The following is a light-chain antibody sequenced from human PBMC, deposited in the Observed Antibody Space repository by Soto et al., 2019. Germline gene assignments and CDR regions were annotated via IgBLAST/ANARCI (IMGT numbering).Light chain of an antibody. Sequence: QSVLTQPPSASGTPGQRVTISCSGSSINIGSNSVNWYQQLPGTAPKLLIYKSNQRPSGIPDRFSGSKSGTSASLAISGLQSEDEADYYCAAWDDSLSGQVFGGGTKLTVL. CDR3: AAWDDSLSGQV. CDR2: KSN. V-gene: IGLV1-44*01. J-gene: IGLJ2*01. CDR1: SINIGSNS.